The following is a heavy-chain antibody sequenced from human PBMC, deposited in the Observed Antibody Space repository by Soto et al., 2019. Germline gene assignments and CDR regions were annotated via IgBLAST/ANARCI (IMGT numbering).Heavy chain of an antibody. CDR1: GYTFTSYD. D-gene: IGHD3-16*02. CDR3: ARVDYDYVWGSYRNWFDP. CDR2: MNPNSGNT. J-gene: IGHJ5*02. V-gene: IGHV1-8*01. Sequence: ASVKVSCKASGYTFTSYDINWVRQATGQGLEWMGWMNPNSGNTGYAQKFQGRVTMTRNTSISTAYMELSSLRSEDTAVYYCARVDYDYVWGSYRNWFDPWGQGTLVTVSS.